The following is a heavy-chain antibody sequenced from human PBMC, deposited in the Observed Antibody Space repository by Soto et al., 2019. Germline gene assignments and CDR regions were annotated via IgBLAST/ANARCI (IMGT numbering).Heavy chain of an antibody. CDR3: ARDRYAAATATFLDH. Sequence: GGSLRLSCAVSGVIFSSNAMHWVRQAPGKGLEWVAVISYDGKNEYYAGSVKGRFTISRDNSKNTLYLQMNSLKPDDTAVYYCARDRYAAATATFLDHWGQGALVTVSS. CDR2: ISYDGKNE. V-gene: IGHV3-30*04. J-gene: IGHJ4*02. D-gene: IGHD2-15*01. CDR1: GVIFSSNA.